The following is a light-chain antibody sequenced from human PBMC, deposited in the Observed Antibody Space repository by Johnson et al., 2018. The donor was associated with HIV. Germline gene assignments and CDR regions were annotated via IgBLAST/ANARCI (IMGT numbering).Light chain of an antibody. V-gene: IGLV1-51*01. CDR1: SSNIGNNY. Sequence: QSVLTQPPSVSAAPGQKVTISCSGSSSNIGNNYVSWYQQLPGTAPKLLIYDNNKRPSGIPDRFSGSKSGTSATLGITGLQTGDEADYYCGKWDSSLSAFVFGPGTKVTCL. CDR3: GKWDSSLSAFV. J-gene: IGLJ1*01. CDR2: DNN.